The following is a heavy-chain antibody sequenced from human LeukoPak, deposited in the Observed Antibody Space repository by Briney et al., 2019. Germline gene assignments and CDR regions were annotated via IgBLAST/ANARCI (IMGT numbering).Heavy chain of an antibody. D-gene: IGHD6-19*01. Sequence: PGGSLRLSCAASGLIFSSYAMGWVRQAPGKGLEWVSGISGSDVSTYYADSVKGRFTISRDNSKNTLYLQMNSLRVEDTAVYYCAKGKAVAGTYYFDYWGQGTLVTVSS. CDR1: GLIFSSYA. J-gene: IGHJ4*02. V-gene: IGHV3-23*01. CDR2: ISGSDVST. CDR3: AKGKAVAGTYYFDY.